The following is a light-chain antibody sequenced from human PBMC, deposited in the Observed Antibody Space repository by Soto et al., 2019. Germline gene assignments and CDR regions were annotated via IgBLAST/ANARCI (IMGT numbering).Light chain of an antibody. Sequence: DIQLTQSPSFLSASVGDRVTITCRASQGINDYLAWYQQKPGKAPKLLIYAASTLQSEVPSRFSGSASGTEFTLTISSLQPEDFATYYCQQFNTDPLTFGGGTKVEVK. CDR1: QGINDY. V-gene: IGKV1-9*01. CDR3: QQFNTDPLT. J-gene: IGKJ4*01. CDR2: AAS.